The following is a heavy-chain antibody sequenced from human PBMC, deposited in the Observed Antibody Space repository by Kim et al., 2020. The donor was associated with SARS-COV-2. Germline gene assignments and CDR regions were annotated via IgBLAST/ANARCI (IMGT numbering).Heavy chain of an antibody. Sequence: GGSLRLSCAASGFTFSSYAMSWVRQAPGKGLEWVSAISGSGGSTYYADSVKGRFTISRDNSKNTLYLQMNSLRAEDTAVYYCAKDPRVGATGNWFDPWGQGTLVTVAS. D-gene: IGHD1-26*01. CDR3: AKDPRVGATGNWFDP. J-gene: IGHJ5*02. CDR2: ISGSGGST. V-gene: IGHV3-23*01. CDR1: GFTFSSYA.